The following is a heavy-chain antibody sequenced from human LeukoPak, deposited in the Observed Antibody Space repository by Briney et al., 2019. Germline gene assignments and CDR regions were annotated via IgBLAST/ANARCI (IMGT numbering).Heavy chain of an antibody. CDR1: EGTFSSYA. J-gene: IGHJ5*02. Sequence: SGKVSCKASEGTFSSYAISWVRQAPGQGLDWMGGIIPIFGTANYAQKFQGRVTITADESTSTAYMELSSLRSEDTAVYYCARERDYGSGSLYWFDPWGQGTLVTVSS. CDR2: IIPIFGTA. V-gene: IGHV1-69*13. D-gene: IGHD3-10*01. CDR3: ARERDYGSGSLYWFDP.